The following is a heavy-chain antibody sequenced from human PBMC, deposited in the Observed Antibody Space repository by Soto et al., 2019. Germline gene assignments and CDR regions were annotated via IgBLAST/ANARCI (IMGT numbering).Heavy chain of an antibody. J-gene: IGHJ5*02. D-gene: IGHD3-10*01. CDR1: DFTFSSSW. CDR3: ARRALGRYWFDP. V-gene: IGHV3-74*01. CDR2: IKYDGSTT. Sequence: EGQLEESGGALVQPGGSLRLSCADSDFTFSSSWMHWVRQVPGGGLVWISRIKYDGSTTNYAASVQGRFTISRDNADNMVYLQMNSLRADDTAAFYCARRALGRYWFDPWGQGTLVTVYS.